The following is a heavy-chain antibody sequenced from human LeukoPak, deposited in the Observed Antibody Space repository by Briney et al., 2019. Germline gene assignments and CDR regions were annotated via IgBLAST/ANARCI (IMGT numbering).Heavy chain of an antibody. CDR2: IYPGDSDT. Sequence: GESLKISCKGSGYSFTSYWIGWVRQMPGKGLEWMGIIYPGDSDTRYSPSLQGQVTISADKSISTAYLQWSSLKASDTAMYYCASQTQWFGELWYFDYWGQGTLVTVSS. D-gene: IGHD3-10*01. CDR1: GYSFTSYW. V-gene: IGHV5-51*01. J-gene: IGHJ4*02. CDR3: ASQTQWFGELWYFDY.